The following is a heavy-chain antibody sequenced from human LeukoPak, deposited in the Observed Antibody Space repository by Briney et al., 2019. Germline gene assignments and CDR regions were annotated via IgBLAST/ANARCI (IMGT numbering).Heavy chain of an antibody. CDR2: IRYDGSNK. J-gene: IGHJ6*03. D-gene: IGHD3-22*01. V-gene: IGHV3-30*02. CDR3: AKVGYYDSSGYYYYYYYYMDV. Sequence: PGGSLRLSCAASGFTFSSYGMHWVRQAPGKGLEWVAFIRYDGSNKYYADSVKGRFTTSRDNSKNTLYLQMNSLRAEDTAVYYCAKVGYYDSSGYYYYYYYYMDVWGKGTTVTVSS. CDR1: GFTFSSYG.